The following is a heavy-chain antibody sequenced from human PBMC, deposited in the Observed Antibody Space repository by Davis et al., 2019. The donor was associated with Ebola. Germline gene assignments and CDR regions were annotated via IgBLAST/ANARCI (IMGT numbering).Heavy chain of an antibody. CDR1: GDSISRYY. V-gene: IGHV4-59*12. CDR2: IYNSGST. D-gene: IGHD2-8*02. CDR3: ARWQTTGRGHLDY. J-gene: IGHJ4*02. Sequence: PSETLSLTCTVSGDSISRYYWSWIRQPPGKGLKWIGYIYNSGSTNYKPSLKSRVTMSLDTSKNQFSLQLSSVTAADTAVYYCARWQTTGRGHLDYWGQGTLLTVSS.